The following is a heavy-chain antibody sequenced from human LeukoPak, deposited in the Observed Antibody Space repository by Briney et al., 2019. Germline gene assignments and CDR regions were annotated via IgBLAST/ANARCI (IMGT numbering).Heavy chain of an antibody. CDR3: ARDSSSWYSMDV. V-gene: IGHV4-61*02. D-gene: IGHD6-13*01. CDR1: GGSISSGSYY. J-gene: IGHJ6*03. CDR2: IYTSGST. Sequence: PSETLSLTCTVSGGSISSGSYYWSWIRQPAGKGLEWIGRIYTSGSTNYNPSLKSRVTISVDTSKNQFSLKLSSVTAADTAVYYCARDSSSWYSMDVWGKGTTVTISS.